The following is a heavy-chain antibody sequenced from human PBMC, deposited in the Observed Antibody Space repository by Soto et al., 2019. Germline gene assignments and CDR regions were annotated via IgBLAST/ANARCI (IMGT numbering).Heavy chain of an antibody. V-gene: IGHV3-30*18. J-gene: IGHJ4*02. CDR1: GFTFSSYG. D-gene: IGHD1-26*01. Sequence: GGSLRLSCAASGFTFSSYGMHWVRQAPGKGLEWVAVISYDGSNKYYADSVKGRFTISRDNSKNTLYLQMNSLRAEDTAVYYCAKGKVGAPYYFDYWGQGTLVTVSP. CDR2: ISYDGSNK. CDR3: AKGKVGAPYYFDY.